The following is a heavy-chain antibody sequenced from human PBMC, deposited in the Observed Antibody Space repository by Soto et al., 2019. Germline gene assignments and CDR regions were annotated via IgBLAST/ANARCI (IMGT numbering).Heavy chain of an antibody. CDR2: INPNSGGT. V-gene: IGHV1-2*04. D-gene: IGHD3-10*01. J-gene: IGHJ4*02. CDR3: ARDRSGSGSYFLAGEFDY. CDR1: GYTFTGYY. Sequence: ASVKVSCKASGYTFTGYYMHWVRQAPGQGLEWMGWINPNSGGTNYAQKFQGWVTMTTDTSTSTAYMELSRLRSEDTAVYYCARDRSGSGSYFLAGEFDYWGQGTLVTVSS.